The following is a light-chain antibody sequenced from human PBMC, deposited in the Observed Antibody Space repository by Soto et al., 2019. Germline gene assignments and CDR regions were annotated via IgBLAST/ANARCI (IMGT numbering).Light chain of an antibody. CDR3: QQRHMWLIT. CDR1: QSFRGL. V-gene: IGKV3-11*01. Sequence: EVVLTQSPVTLSLSPGERATLSCRASQSFRGLLAWYQQKPGHAPRLLIYDAYNRATGIPPRFSGSGSGTDLTLNVSSLEPEDSAVYYCQQRHMWLITFCQGKRLEIK. J-gene: IGKJ5*01. CDR2: DAY.